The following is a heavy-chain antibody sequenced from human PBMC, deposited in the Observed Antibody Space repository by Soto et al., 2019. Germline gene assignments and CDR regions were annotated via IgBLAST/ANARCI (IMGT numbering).Heavy chain of an antibody. CDR2: ISYDGSNK. D-gene: IGHD1-26*01. V-gene: IGHV3-30*03. CDR1: GFTFSSYG. CDR3: VVLTSYSGSPY. J-gene: IGHJ4*02. Sequence: GESLKISCAASGFTFSSYGMHWVRQAPGKGLEWVAVISYDGSNKYYADSVKGRFTISRDNSKNTLYLQMNSLRAEDTAVYYCVVLTSYSGSPYWGQGTLVTVSS.